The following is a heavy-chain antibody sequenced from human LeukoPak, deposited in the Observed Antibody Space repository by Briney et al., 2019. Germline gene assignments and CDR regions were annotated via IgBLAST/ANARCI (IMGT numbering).Heavy chain of an antibody. CDR1: GFTFSSYA. D-gene: IGHD3-10*01. V-gene: IGHV3-30-3*01. J-gene: IGHJ4*02. CDR2: ISYDGSNK. CDR3: ARDYRHSGSYSY. Sequence: PGGSLRLSCAASGFTFSSYAMHWVRQAPGKGLEWVAVISYDGSNKYYADSVKGRFTISRDNSKNTLHLQMNSLRAEDTAVYYCARDYRHSGSYSYWGQGTLVTVSS.